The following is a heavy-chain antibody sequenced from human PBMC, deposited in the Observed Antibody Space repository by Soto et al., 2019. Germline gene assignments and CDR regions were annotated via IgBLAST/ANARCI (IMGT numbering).Heavy chain of an antibody. V-gene: IGHV3-23*01. CDR3: TNDSHWAMISPTHDY. CDR1: GFTFSSSA. Sequence: VHLWESGGGLVQPGESLRLSCAASGFTFSSSAMSWVRQAPGKGLEWVSTFRESGGTTHYADPVKGRFTMARGTSRNMLFVQMTSLRAEDTAIYYCTNDSHWAMISPTHDYWGQGTLVTVSS. CDR2: FRESGGTT. D-gene: IGHD3-22*01. J-gene: IGHJ4*02.